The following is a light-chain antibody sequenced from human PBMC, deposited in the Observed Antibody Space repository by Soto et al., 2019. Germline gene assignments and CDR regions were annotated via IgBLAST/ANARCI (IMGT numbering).Light chain of an antibody. Sequence: QSALTQPPSASGSPGQSVTISCTGTSGDVGGYNYVSWHQQHPGKPPKLMISEVSKRPSGVPDRFSGSKSGNTASLTVSGLQAEEEADYYCSSFGGNNNLVFGGGTKLTVL. CDR2: EVS. CDR3: SSFGGNNNLV. J-gene: IGLJ2*01. V-gene: IGLV2-8*01. CDR1: SGDVGGYNY.